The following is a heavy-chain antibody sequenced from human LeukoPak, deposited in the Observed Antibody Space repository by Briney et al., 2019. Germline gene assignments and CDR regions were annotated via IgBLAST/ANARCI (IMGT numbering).Heavy chain of an antibody. Sequence: SETLSLTCAVYGGSFSGYYWSWIRQSPGKGLEWIGEINHSGSTNYNPSLKSRVTISVDTSKNQFSLKLSSVTAADTAVYYCARVLSRRWQQLVVASDYWGQGTLVTVSS. D-gene: IGHD6-13*01. CDR2: INHSGST. J-gene: IGHJ4*02. CDR1: GGSFSGYY. CDR3: ARVLSRRWQQLVVASDY. V-gene: IGHV4-34*01.